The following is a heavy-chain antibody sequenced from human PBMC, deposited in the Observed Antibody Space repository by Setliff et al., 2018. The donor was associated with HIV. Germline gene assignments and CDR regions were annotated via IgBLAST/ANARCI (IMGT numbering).Heavy chain of an antibody. Sequence: LRLSCAVSGFTFSTYGMHWVRQAPGMGLEWVAFIRYDGNNENYADSVKGRFTISRDNSKNTLYLQMNSLRAEDTAVYYCGKDRYDNYVWGSYHGPDFWGQGTLVTVSS. CDR1: GFTFSTYG. CDR3: GKDRYDNYVWGSYHGPDF. V-gene: IGHV3-30*02. CDR2: IRYDGNNE. J-gene: IGHJ4*02. D-gene: IGHD3-16*01.